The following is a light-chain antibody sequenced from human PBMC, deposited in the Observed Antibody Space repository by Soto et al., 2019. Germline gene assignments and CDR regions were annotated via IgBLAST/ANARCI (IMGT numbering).Light chain of an antibody. CDR3: SSLAGSPTV. J-gene: IGLJ2*01. CDR2: EGS. Sequence: QSALTQPASVSGSPGQSITISCTVTSSEIGSYSLVSWYQQYPGKAPKLLIYEGSKRPSGVSNRFSGSKSGGTASLTISGLRNEAEVNNHCSSLAGSPTVFGGGTKLPSL. CDR1: SSEIGSYSL. V-gene: IGLV2-23*01.